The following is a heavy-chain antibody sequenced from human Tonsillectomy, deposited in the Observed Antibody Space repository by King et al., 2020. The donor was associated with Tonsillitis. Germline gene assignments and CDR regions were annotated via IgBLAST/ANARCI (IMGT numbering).Heavy chain of an antibody. CDR1: GFTFSNYW. CDR3: VRDLNPNILTGYFDAFDI. Sequence: EVQLVESGGGLVQPGGSLRLSCAASGFTFSNYWMTWVRQAPGKGLEWVANIKKDGSDKYYVDSVKGRFTISRDNAKNSLYLQMNSLRAEDTAVYYCVRDLNPNILTGYFDAFDIWGQGTMVTVSS. CDR2: IKKDGSDK. J-gene: IGHJ3*02. D-gene: IGHD3-9*01. V-gene: IGHV3-7*01.